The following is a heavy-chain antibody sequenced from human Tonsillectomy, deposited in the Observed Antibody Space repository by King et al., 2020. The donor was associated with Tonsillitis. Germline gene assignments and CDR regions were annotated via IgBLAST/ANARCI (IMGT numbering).Heavy chain of an antibody. V-gene: IGHV4-30-2*01. CDR1: GGSISSGGYS. J-gene: IGHJ4*02. Sequence: VQLQDSGSGLVKPSQTLSLTCAVSGGSISSGGYSWSWIRQPPGKGLEWIGYIYHSGSTYYNPSRKSRVTISVDRSKNQFSLKLSSVTAADTAVYYCARGDSMTMVRGVGGNFDYWGQGTLVTVSS. CDR3: ARGDSMTMVRGVGGNFDY. D-gene: IGHD3-10*01. CDR2: IYHSGST.